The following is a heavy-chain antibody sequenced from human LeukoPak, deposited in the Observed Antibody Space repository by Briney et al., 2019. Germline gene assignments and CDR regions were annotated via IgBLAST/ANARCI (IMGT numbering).Heavy chain of an antibody. CDR2: IYYTGST. J-gene: IGHJ4*02. CDR3: ARQKPSTFRQYGRGRPLDS. V-gene: IGHV4-59*01. D-gene: IGHD4-11*01. CDR1: GGYISTDY. Sequence: SEALSLTCTVSGGYISTDYWNWIRQPPGKGLEWIGYIYYTGSTNYNPSLKSRVTISVDTSKNQFSLKLSSVITADTAVYYCARQKPSTFRQYGRGRPLDSWGQGTLVTVSS.